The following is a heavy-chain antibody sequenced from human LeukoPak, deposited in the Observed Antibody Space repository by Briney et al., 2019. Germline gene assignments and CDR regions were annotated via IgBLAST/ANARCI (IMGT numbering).Heavy chain of an antibody. CDR3: ARDGSIVATMGNWFDP. V-gene: IGHV3-48*01. CDR1: GFTFSTCS. D-gene: IGHD5-12*01. J-gene: IGHJ5*02. CDR2: ISSSGVTI. Sequence: GGSLRLSCAASGFTFSTCSMNWVRQAPGKGLEWVSYISSSGVTIYYADSVKGRLTISRDNSKNTLYLQMNSLRAEDTAVYYCARDGSIVATMGNWFDPWGQGTLVTVSS.